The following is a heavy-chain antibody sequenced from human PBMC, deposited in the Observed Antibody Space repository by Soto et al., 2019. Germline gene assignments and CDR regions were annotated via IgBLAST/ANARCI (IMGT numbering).Heavy chain of an antibody. J-gene: IGHJ6*03. CDR3: ARRPGIGYYYYYMDV. CDR2: ISSSSSYI. CDR1: GFTFSSYS. D-gene: IGHD1-26*01. Sequence: GGSLRLSCAASGFTFSSYSMNWVRQAPGKGLEWVSSISSSSSYIYYADSVKGRFTISRDNAKNSLYLQMNSLRAEDTAVYYCARRPGIGYYYYYMDVWGKGTTVTVSS. V-gene: IGHV3-21*01.